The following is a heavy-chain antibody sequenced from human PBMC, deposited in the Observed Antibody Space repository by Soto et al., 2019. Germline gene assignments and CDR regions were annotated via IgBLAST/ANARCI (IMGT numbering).Heavy chain of an antibody. CDR3: AKYILWGGSEDYYYYGMDV. CDR2: ITWNSGSI. J-gene: IGHJ6*02. CDR1: GFTFADYG. Sequence: EVQLVESGGGLVQPGRSLRLSCAASGFTFADYGMHWVRQAPGKGLEWVSGITWNSGSIDYADSVKGRFTISRDNAKNSLYLQMNSLRAEDTALYYCAKYILWGGSEDYYYYGMDVWGQGTTVTVSS. V-gene: IGHV3-9*01. D-gene: IGHD1-26*01.